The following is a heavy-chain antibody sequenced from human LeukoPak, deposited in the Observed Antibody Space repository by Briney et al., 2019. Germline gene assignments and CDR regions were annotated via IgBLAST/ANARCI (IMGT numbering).Heavy chain of an antibody. CDR3: ARGCRYYDFWSGYHYYFDY. CDR1: GGSFSGYY. V-gene: IGHV4-34*01. CDR2: INHSGST. Sequence: SETLSLTCAVYGGSFSGYYWSWIRQPPGKGLEWIGEINHSGSTNYNPSLKSRVTISVDTSKNQFSLKLSSVTAADTAVYYCARGCRYYDFWSGYHYYFDYWGQGTLVTVSS. D-gene: IGHD3-3*01. J-gene: IGHJ4*02.